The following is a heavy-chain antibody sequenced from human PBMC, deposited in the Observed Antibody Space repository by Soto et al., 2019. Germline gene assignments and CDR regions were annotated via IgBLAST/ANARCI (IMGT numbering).Heavy chain of an antibody. CDR3: SKAPGDYYYMDV. V-gene: IGHV3-23*01. CDR1: GFTFSDYS. CDR2: ISSGGLST. Sequence: EVQLLESGGGLVQPGGSLRLSCAASGFTFSDYSMNWVRQAPGRGLEWVSTISSGGLSTYYADSVQGRFTISRDNSNDKVCLQVNNLRAEDTAVYYCSKAPGDYYYMDVWGKGTTVTVSS. J-gene: IGHJ6*03.